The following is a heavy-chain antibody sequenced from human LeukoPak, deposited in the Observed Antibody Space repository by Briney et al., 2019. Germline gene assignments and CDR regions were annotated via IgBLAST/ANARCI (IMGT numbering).Heavy chain of an antibody. CDR3: AKGTYSSSADFDY. CDR1: GFTFDDYA. D-gene: IGHD6-6*01. V-gene: IGHV3-9*01. J-gene: IGHJ4*02. CDR2: ISWNSGSI. Sequence: GGSLRLSCAASGFTFDDYATHWVRQAPGKGLEWVSGISWNSGSIGYADSVKGRFTISRDNAKNSLYLQMNSLRAEDTALYYCAKGTYSSSADFDYWGQGTLVTVSS.